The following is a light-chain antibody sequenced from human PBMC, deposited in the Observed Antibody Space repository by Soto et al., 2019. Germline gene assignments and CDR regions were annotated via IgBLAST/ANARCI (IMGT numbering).Light chain of an antibody. V-gene: IGLV2-11*01. J-gene: IGLJ1*01. CDR1: SSDVGVYNY. Sequence: QSVLTQPRSVSGSPGQSVTISCTGTSSDVGVYNYVSWYQQSPGRAPQLMIYDVNKRPSGVPDRFSGSKSANTASLTISGLQADDEADYYCSSYAGSYSYVFGTGTKVHRP. CDR2: DVN. CDR3: SSYAGSYSYV.